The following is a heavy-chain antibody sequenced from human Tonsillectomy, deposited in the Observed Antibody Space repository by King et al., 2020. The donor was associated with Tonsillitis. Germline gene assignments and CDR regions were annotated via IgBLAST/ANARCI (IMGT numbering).Heavy chain of an antibody. D-gene: IGHD3-3*01. CDR2: IYPRDSDT. CDR3: ARQWTPQEGVEY. J-gene: IGHJ4*02. CDR1: GYSFTSYW. Sequence: DVQLVESGAEVKKPGESLKISCKGSGYSFTSYWIGWVRQMPGKGLEWMGIIYPRDSDTKYSPSFQGQVTISVDKSIRTAYLQWSSLKASDTAIDYCARQWTPQEGVEYWGQGTLVTVAS. V-gene: IGHV5-51*01.